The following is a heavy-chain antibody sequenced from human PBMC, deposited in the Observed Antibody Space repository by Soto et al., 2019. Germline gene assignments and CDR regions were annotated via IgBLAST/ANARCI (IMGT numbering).Heavy chain of an antibody. CDR3: ARDRSIQYSSGWSPFFDY. D-gene: IGHD6-19*01. V-gene: IGHV3-33*01. J-gene: IGHJ4*02. Sequence: GGSLRLSCAASGFTFSSYGMHWVRQAPGKGLEWVAVIWYDGSNKYYADSVKGRFTISRDNSKNTLYLQMNSLRAEDTAVYYCARDRSIQYSSGWSPFFDYWGQGTLVTVSS. CDR1: GFTFSSYG. CDR2: IWYDGSNK.